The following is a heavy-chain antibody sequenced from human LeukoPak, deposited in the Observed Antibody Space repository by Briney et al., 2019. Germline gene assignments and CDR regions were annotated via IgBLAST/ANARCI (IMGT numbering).Heavy chain of an antibody. D-gene: IGHD2-2*03. Sequence: PGRSLRLSCTASGFTFGDYAMSWFRQAPGKGLEWVGSIRSKAYGRTTEYAASVKGRFTISRDDSKSIAYLQMNSLKTEDTAVYYCARNSAGYYYSMDVWGQGTTVTVSS. CDR2: IRSKAYGRTT. J-gene: IGHJ6*02. V-gene: IGHV3-49*03. CDR1: GFTFGDYA. CDR3: ARNSAGYYYSMDV.